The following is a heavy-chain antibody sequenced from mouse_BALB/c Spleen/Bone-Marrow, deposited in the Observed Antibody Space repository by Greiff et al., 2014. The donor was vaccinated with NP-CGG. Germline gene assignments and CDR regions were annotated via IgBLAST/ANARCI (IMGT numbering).Heavy chain of an antibody. CDR2: IHPNSGNT. Sequence: LQQSGSVLVRPGVSVKLSCKASGYTFTSSWMHWAQQRPGQGLEWIGEIHPNSGNTNYNEKFKGKATLTVDTSSSTAYVDLNSLTSEDSAVYYCALGLPYFDYWGQGTTLTVSS. CDR1: GYTFTSSW. CDR3: ALGLPYFDY. V-gene: IGHV1S130*01. D-gene: IGHD4-1*01. J-gene: IGHJ2*01.